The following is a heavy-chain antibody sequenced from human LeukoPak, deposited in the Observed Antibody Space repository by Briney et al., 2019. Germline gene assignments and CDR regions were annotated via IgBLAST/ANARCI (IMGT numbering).Heavy chain of an antibody. CDR3: VRSAVATADFDH. CDR1: GFPFNSYP. D-gene: IGHD5-12*01. Sequence: GGSLRLSCEASGFPFNSYPMHWVRQAPGLGLEWVGVISHDGSNKFYKESVEGRFTISRDNSKNTLYLYINIPTLEDTAMYYCVRSAVATADFDHWGQGALVIVSS. V-gene: IGHV3-30*04. CDR2: ISHDGSNK. J-gene: IGHJ4*02.